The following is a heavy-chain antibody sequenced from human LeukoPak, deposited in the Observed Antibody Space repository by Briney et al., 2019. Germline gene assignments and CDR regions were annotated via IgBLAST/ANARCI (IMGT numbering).Heavy chain of an antibody. CDR3: ARAGYFALEDAFDI. J-gene: IGHJ3*02. CDR1: GFTFSSYW. D-gene: IGHD3-9*01. Sequence: GGSLRLSCAASGFTFSSYWMHWVRQAPGKGLVSVSRINSDGSSTSYADSVKGRFTISRDNAKNTLYLQMNSLRAEDTAVYYCARAGYFALEDAFDIWGQGTMVTVSS. V-gene: IGHV3-74*01. CDR2: INSDGSST.